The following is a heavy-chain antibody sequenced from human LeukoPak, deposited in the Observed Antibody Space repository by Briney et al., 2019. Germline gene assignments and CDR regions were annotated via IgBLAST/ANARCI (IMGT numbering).Heavy chain of an antibody. J-gene: IGHJ4*02. CDR3: ARDPSSSEGY. CDR2: INPSGGST. Sequence: GASVKVSCKASGYTFTSYGISWVRQAPGQGLEWMGIINPSGGSTSYAQKFQGRVTMTRDTSTSTVYMELSSLRSEDTAVYYCARDPSSSEGYWGQGTLVTVSS. V-gene: IGHV1-46*01. CDR1: GYTFTSYG. D-gene: IGHD6-13*01.